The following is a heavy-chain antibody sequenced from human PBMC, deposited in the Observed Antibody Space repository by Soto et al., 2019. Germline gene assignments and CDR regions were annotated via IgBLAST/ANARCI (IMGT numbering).Heavy chain of an antibody. CDR2: IYYSGST. V-gene: IGHV4-59*01. CDR3: VRGIAAPHAVYYFDY. J-gene: IGHJ4*02. D-gene: IGHD6-13*01. CDR1: GGSISSYY. Sequence: SETLSLTCTVSGGSISSYYWSWIRQPPGKGLEWIGYIYYSGSTNYNPSLKSRVTISVDTSKNQFSLKLSSVTAADTAVYYCVRGIAAPHAVYYFDYWGQGTLVTVSS.